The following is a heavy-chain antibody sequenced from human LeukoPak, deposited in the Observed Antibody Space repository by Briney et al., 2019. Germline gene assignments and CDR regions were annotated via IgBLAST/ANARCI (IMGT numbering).Heavy chain of an antibody. CDR3: ARDRPDRGYSYGRDFDY. Sequence: SLRLSCAASGFTFSNHGMHWVRQAPGKGLEWVALIWYDGSNKEYAESVKGRFTISRDNSKNTLYLQMNSLRDEDTAVYYCARDRPDRGYSYGRDFDYWGQGTLVTVSS. J-gene: IGHJ4*02. V-gene: IGHV3-33*01. CDR2: IWYDGSNK. CDR1: GFTFSNHG. D-gene: IGHD5-18*01.